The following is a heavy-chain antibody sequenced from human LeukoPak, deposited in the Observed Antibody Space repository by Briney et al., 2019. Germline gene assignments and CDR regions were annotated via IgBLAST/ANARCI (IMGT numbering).Heavy chain of an antibody. V-gene: IGHV4-31*03. CDR1: GGSISSGGYY. J-gene: IGHJ6*02. CDR3: ARDVHEWLGPWDYYYGMDV. CDR2: IYYSGST. Sequence: SSQTLSLTCTVSGGSISSGGYYWSWIRQHPGKGLEWIGYIYYSGSTNYNPSLKSRVTISVDTSKNQFSLKLSSVTAADTAVYYCARDVHEWLGPWDYYYGMDVWGQGTTVTVSS. D-gene: IGHD3-3*01.